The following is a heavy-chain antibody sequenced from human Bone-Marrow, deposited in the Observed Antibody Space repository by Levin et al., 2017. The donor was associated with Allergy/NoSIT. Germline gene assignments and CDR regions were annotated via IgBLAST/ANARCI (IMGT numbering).Heavy chain of an antibody. Sequence: GGSLRLSCAASGFTFDDYAMSWVRQVPGKGLEWVAGIGSNGGGTGYAESVRGRFVVSRDNAENSVFLQMRSLRDDDTVFYYCAKNWDYDILTGFTDWGQGMLVTVSS. CDR2: IGSNGGGT. CDR3: AKNWDYDILTGFTD. D-gene: IGHD3-9*01. V-gene: IGHV3-20*04. CDR1: GFTFDDYA. J-gene: IGHJ4*02.